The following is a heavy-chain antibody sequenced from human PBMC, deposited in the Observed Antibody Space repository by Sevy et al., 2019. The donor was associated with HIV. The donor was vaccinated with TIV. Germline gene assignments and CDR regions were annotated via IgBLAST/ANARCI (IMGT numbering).Heavy chain of an antibody. V-gene: IGHV6-1*01. D-gene: IGHD4-17*01. CDR2: TYYRSNWYN. CDR3: ARDHTVSTRYYYYYGMDV. J-gene: IGHJ6*02. CDR1: GDSVSSNSAA. Sequence: SQTLSLTCAISGDSVSSNSAAWNWIRQSPSRGLEWLGRTYYRSNWYNDYAVSVKSRITINPDTSKNQFSLQLNSVTPEDTAVYYCARDHTVSTRYYYYYGMDVWGQGTTVTVSS.